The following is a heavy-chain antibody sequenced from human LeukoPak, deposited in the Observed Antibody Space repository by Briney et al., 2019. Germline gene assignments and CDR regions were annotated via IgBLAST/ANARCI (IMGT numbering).Heavy chain of an antibody. CDR3: AKAGSSSSMGY. Sequence: PGGSLRLSCAASGLTFSSYGMHWVRQAPGKGLEWVAVISYDGSNKYYADSVKGRFTISRDNSKNTLYLQMNSLRAEDTAVYYCAKAGSSSSMGYWGQGTLVTVSS. CDR1: GLTFSSYG. CDR2: ISYDGSNK. D-gene: IGHD6-13*01. V-gene: IGHV3-30*18. J-gene: IGHJ4*02.